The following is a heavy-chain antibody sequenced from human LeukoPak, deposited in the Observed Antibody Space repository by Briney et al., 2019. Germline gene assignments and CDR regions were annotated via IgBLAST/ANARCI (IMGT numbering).Heavy chain of an antibody. CDR3: AKLGQGDYDILTGYYAYYFDY. J-gene: IGHJ4*02. Sequence: PGGSLRLSCAASGFTFSSYAMSWVRQAPGKGLEWVSAISGSGGNTYYADSVKGRFTISRDNSKNTLYLQMNSLRAEDTAVYYCAKLGQGDYDILTGYYAYYFDYWGQGTLVTVSS. CDR1: GFTFSSYA. D-gene: IGHD3-9*01. CDR2: ISGSGGNT. V-gene: IGHV3-23*01.